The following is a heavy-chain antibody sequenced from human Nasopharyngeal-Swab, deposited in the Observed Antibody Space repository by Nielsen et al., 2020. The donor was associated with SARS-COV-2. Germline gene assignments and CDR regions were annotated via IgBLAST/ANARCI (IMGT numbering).Heavy chain of an antibody. V-gene: IGHV1-8*01. CDR3: ARQTNHYGLYYFDY. D-gene: IGHD3-10*01. J-gene: IGHJ4*02. CDR1: GYTFTSYD. CDR2: MNPNSGNT. Sequence: ASVQVSCKASGYTFTSYDINWVRQATGQGLEWMGWMNPNSGNTGYAQKFQGRVTMTRNTSISTAYMELSSLRSEDTAVYYCARQTNHYGLYYFDYWGQGTLVTVSS.